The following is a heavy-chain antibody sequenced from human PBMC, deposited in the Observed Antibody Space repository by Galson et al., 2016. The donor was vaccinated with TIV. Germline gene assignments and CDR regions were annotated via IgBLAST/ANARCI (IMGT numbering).Heavy chain of an antibody. CDR2: MFYTGST. CDR3: ARGGTATTPPGFDY. Sequence: ETLSLTCTVSGGSISSSYWNWIRQPPGKGLEWIGYMFYTGSTNYNPSLKSRVTISVDTSKNQFSLKLTSVTAADTAVYCCARGGTATTPPGFDYWGQGSLVAVSS. V-gene: IGHV4-59*01. D-gene: IGHD4-17*01. J-gene: IGHJ4*02. CDR1: GGSISSSY.